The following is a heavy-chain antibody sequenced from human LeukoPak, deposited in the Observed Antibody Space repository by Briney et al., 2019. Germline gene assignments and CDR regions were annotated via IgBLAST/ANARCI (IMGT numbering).Heavy chain of an antibody. CDR1: AFTFSSYS. J-gene: IGHJ3*02. CDR3: ARDPPRIAAAGTKAFDI. Sequence: SGGSLRLSCAASAFTFSSYSMNWVRQAPGKGLEWVSFISTSSSYIHYADSVKGRFTISRDNAKNSLYLQMNSLRAEDTAVYYCARDPPRIAAAGTKAFDIWGQGTMVTVSS. CDR2: ISTSSSYI. D-gene: IGHD6-13*01. V-gene: IGHV3-21*01.